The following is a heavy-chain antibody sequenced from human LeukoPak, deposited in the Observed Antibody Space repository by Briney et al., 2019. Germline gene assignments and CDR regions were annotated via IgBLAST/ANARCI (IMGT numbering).Heavy chain of an antibody. V-gene: IGHV1-69*13. J-gene: IGHJ3*02. CDR1: GATFGLSA. D-gene: IGHD3-22*01. CDR3: ARVGPPRRDHYYPSSGDYLPVFEI. CDR2: SIPIFSRA. Sequence: SVKVSCKVSGATFGLSAISWVRQAPGQGLQWMGGSIPIFSRADYAQRFQDRITISWDASTGTDYMELRSLTFDDTAVYYCARVGPPRRDHYYPSSGDYLPVFEIWGHGTMVTVSS.